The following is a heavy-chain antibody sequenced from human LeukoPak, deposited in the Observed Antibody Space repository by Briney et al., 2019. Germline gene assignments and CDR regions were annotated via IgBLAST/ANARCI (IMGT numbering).Heavy chain of an antibody. CDR3: VTVGEYQLLSFDY. CDR1: GFTVSSNY. Sequence: GGSLRLSCAASGFTVSSNYMSWVSQAPGKGLEWVSVIYSGGSTYYADSVKGRFTIFRDNSKNTLYLQMNSLRAEDTAVYYCVTVGEYQLLSFDYWGQGTLVTVSS. J-gene: IGHJ4*02. V-gene: IGHV3-66*01. CDR2: IYSGGST. D-gene: IGHD2-2*01.